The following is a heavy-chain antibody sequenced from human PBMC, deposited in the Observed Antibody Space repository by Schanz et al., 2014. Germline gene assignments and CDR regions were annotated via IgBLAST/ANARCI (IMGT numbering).Heavy chain of an antibody. Sequence: QVQLVQSGAEVKKPGASVKVSCKASGYTFTGHHMHWVRQAPGQGLEWMGWINPNSGDRNYAQKFQGRVTMTRDTSISTAYMELSRLRSDDTAVYYCARGLGELRPLDHWGQGTLVTVSS. V-gene: IGHV1-2*02. D-gene: IGHD3-16*01. CDR2: INPNSGDR. J-gene: IGHJ4*02. CDR1: GYTFTGHH. CDR3: ARGLGELRPLDH.